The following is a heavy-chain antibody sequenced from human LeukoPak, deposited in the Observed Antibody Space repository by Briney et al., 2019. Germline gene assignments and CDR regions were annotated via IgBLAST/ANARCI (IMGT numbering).Heavy chain of an antibody. CDR3: TTRLLTTNDY. J-gene: IGHJ4*02. CDR2: IYSGGST. CDR1: GFTVSSNY. Sequence: GGSLRLSCAASGFTVSSNYMSWVRQAPGKGLEWVSVIYSGGSTYYADSVKGRFTISRDDSKNTLYLQMDSLNTEDTAVYYCTTRLLTTNDYWGQGTLVTVSS. V-gene: IGHV3-66*04. D-gene: IGHD3-9*01.